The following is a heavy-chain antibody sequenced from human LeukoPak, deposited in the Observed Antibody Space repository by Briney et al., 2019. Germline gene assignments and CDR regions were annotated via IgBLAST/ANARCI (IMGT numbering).Heavy chain of an antibody. CDR1: GYTFTGYY. CDR3: ARDGRYYGSGSYVSDVDY. V-gene: IGHV1-2*06. D-gene: IGHD3-10*01. J-gene: IGHJ4*02. CDR2: INPNSGGT. Sequence: ASVKVSCKASGYTFTGYYMHWVRQAPGQGLEWMGRINPNSGGTNYAQKFQGRVTMTRDTSISTAYMELSRLRSDDTAVYYCARDGRYYGSGSYVSDVDYWGQGTLVTVSS.